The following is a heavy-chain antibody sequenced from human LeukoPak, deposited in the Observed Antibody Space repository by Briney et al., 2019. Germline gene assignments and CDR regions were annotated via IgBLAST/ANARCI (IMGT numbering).Heavy chain of an antibody. CDR3: ARFPRSGSSFDY. Sequence: SETLSLTCTVSGGSISSSSYYWGWIRQPPGEGLEWIGSIYYSGSTYYSPSLKSRVTISVDTSKNQFSLKLSSVTAADTAVYYCARFPRSGSSFDYWGQGTLVTVSS. CDR1: GGSISSSSYY. D-gene: IGHD3-10*01. V-gene: IGHV4-39*01. CDR2: IYYSGST. J-gene: IGHJ4*02.